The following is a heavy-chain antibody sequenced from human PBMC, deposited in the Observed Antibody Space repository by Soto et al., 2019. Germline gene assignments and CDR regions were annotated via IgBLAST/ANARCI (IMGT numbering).Heavy chain of an antibody. J-gene: IGHJ5*02. Sequence: GGSLRLSCAASGFIFSGYAMSWVRQAPGKGLEWVSSISGSGGTIKYAGSVKGRFTISRENSKNTLYLHMNDLGVEDTALHYRTPDGPGPGDYAFDTWGQGTLVTVSS. CDR1: GFIFSGYA. V-gene: IGHV3-23*01. D-gene: IGHD4-17*01. CDR2: ISGSGGTI. CDR3: TPDGPGPGDYAFDT.